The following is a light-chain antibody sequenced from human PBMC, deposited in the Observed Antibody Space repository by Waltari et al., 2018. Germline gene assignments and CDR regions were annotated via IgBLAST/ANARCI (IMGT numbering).Light chain of an antibody. J-gene: IGLJ7*01. CDR2: KNN. V-gene: IGLV1-47*01. CDR3: VTWDDSRSGAV. CDR1: SSTIGINY. Sequence: QSVLTQPPSPSGTPGQRFTISSSGSSSTIGINYVYWYQQLPGPAPKLLIYKNNQRPPGVPDRFSGSKSGTSASLAISGLRSEDEADYYCVTWDDSRSGAVFGGGTQLTVL.